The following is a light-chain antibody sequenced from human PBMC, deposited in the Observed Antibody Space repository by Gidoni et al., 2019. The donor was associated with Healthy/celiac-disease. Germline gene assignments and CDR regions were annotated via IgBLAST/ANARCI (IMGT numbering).Light chain of an antibody. Sequence: QMTPSPSSLSASVGDRVTITCRASQSISSYLNWYQQKPGKAPKLLIYAASSLQSGVPSRFSGSGSGTDFTLTISSLQPEDFATYYCQQSYSTPQTFGGGTKVEIK. CDR3: QQSYSTPQT. CDR2: AAS. V-gene: IGKV1-39*01. J-gene: IGKJ4*01. CDR1: QSISSY.